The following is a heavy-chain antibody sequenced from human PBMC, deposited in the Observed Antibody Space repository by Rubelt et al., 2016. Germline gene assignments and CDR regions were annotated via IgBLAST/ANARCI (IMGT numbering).Heavy chain of an antibody. Sequence: GKGLVWVSRINTDGSTSYADSVKGRFTISRDNGKNTLHLQMNSLRAEDTAVYYCARGRSGGPDVFDIWGQGTVVTVSS. CDR2: INTDGST. D-gene: IGHD2-8*02. J-gene: IGHJ3*02. V-gene: IGHV3-74*01. CDR3: ARGRSGGPDVFDI.